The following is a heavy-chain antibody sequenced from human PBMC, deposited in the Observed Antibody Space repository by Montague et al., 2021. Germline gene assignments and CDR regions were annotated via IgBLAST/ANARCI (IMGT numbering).Heavy chain of an antibody. CDR1: GGSLSEYY. D-gene: IGHD3-10*01. CDR3: ASDRGPFDY. Sequence: SETLSLTCGVYGGSLSEYYWTWIRQSPEKGLEWIGEVRHIGSTNYNPSPKSRVTMSVDKSKNQFSLKLRSVTAADTAVYYCASDRGPFDYWGQGTVVTVSS. CDR2: VRHIGST. J-gene: IGHJ4*02. V-gene: IGHV4-34*01.